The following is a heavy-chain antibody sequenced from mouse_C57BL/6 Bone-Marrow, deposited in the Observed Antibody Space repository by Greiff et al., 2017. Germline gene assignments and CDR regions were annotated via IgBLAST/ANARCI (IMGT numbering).Heavy chain of an antibody. CDR2: IYPSDSET. CDR3: ARTYSYYFDY. D-gene: IGHD2-12*01. J-gene: IGHJ2*01. CDR1: GYTFTSYW. Sequence: QVQLQQPGAELVRPGSSVKLSCKASGYTFTSYWTDWVKQRPGQGLEWIGNIYPSDSETHYNQKFKDKATLTVDKSSSTAYMQLSSLTSEDSAVYYCARTYSYYFDYWGQGTTLTVSS. V-gene: IGHV1-61*01.